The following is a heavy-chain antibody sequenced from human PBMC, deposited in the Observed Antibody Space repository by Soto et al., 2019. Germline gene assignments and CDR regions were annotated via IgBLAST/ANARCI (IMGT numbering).Heavy chain of an antibody. CDR2: ISAYDGNT. CDR3: ARGGTPIDY. V-gene: IGHV1-18*01. D-gene: IGHD3-16*01. CDR1: GYTFTTLG. Sequence: QVQLVQSGAEVKKPGASVKVSCKASGYTFTTLGMSWVRQAPGQVLEWLGWISAYDGNTNYAEKFQGRTTMTTDTTTCIAYMDVRSLRFDEAAVYYGARGGTPIDYWGQGTLVTVSS. J-gene: IGHJ4*02.